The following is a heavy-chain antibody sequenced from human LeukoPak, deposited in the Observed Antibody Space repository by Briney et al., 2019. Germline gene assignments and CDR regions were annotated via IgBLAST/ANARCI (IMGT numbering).Heavy chain of an antibody. J-gene: IGHJ4*02. CDR2: ISSSSSYT. Sequence: GGSLRLSCAASGFTFSDYYMSWIRQAPGKGLEWVSYISSSSSYTNYADSVKGRFTISRDNAKNSLYLQMNSLRAEDTAVYYCARDRVQSTAGDYWGQGTLVTVSS. V-gene: IGHV3-11*06. D-gene: IGHD6-19*01. CDR3: ARDRVQSTAGDY. CDR1: GFTFSDYY.